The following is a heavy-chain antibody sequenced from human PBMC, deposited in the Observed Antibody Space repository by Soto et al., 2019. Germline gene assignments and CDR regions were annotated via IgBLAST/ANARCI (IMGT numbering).Heavy chain of an antibody. CDR3: ARGAGITGTTDAFDI. V-gene: IGHV4-30-2*01. Sequence: TLSLTCAVSGGSISRGGYSWSWIRQPPGKGREWIGYIYHSGSTYYNPSLKSRVTISVDRSKNQFSLKLSSVTAEDTAVYYCARGAGITGTTDAFDIWGQGTMVTVSS. CDR1: GGSISRGGYS. D-gene: IGHD1-7*01. J-gene: IGHJ3*02. CDR2: IYHSGST.